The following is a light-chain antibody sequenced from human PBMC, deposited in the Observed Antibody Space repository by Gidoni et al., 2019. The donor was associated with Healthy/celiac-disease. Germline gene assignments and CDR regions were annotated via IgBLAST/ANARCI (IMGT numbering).Light chain of an antibody. CDR3: SSYTSSSTLYV. Sequence: TISCTGTSSDVGGYNYVSWYQQHPGKAPKLMIYEVSNRPSGVSNRFSGSKSGNTASLTISGLQAEDEADYYCSSYTSSSTLYVFGTGTKVTVL. J-gene: IGLJ1*01. CDR2: EVS. V-gene: IGLV2-14*01. CDR1: SSDVGGYNY.